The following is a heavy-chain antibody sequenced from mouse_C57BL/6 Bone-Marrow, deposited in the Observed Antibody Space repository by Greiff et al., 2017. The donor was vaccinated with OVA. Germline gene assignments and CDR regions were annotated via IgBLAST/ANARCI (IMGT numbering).Heavy chain of an antibody. CDR1: GYTFTSYW. D-gene: IGHD1-1*01. CDR2: IDPSDSYT. J-gene: IGHJ2*01. V-gene: IGHV1-69*01. Sequence: VQLQQPGAELVMPGASVKLSCKASGYTFTSYWMHWVKQRPGQGLEWIGEIDPSDSYTNYNQKFKGNSTLTVDKSSSTAYMQLSSLTSEDSAVYYCARGGYGSSFDYWGQGTTLTVSS. CDR3: ARGGYGSSFDY.